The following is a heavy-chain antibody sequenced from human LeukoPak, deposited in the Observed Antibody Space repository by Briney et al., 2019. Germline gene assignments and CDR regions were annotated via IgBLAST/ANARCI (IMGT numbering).Heavy chain of an antibody. CDR3: AKQRRSSWYSPFDY. D-gene: IGHD6-13*01. CDR2: ISYDGSNK. V-gene: IGHV3-30*18. Sequence: GGSLRLSCAASGFTFGSYGMHWVRQAPGKGLEWVAVISYDGSNKYYADSVKGRFTISRDNSKNTLYLQMNSLRAEDTAVYYCAKQRRSSWYSPFDYWGQGTLVTVSS. J-gene: IGHJ4*02. CDR1: GFTFGSYG.